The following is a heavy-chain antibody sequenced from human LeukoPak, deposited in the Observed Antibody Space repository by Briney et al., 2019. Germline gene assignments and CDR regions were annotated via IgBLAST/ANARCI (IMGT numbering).Heavy chain of an antibody. CDR3: ASQYDYVWGSYRSRWFDY. CDR2: IYYSGST. Sequence: PSETLSLTCTVSGGSISSSSYYWGWIRQPPGKGLEWIGSIYYSGSTYYNPSLKSRVAISVDTFKNQFSLKLSSVTAADTAVYYCASQYDYVWGSYRSRWFDYWGQGTLVTVPS. J-gene: IGHJ4*02. V-gene: IGHV4-39*01. D-gene: IGHD3-16*02. CDR1: GGSISSSSYY.